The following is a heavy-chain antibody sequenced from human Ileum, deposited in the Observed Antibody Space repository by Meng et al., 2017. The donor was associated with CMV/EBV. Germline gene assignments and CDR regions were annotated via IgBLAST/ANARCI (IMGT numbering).Heavy chain of an antibody. V-gene: IGHV4-59*01. CDR3: ARVVVVPAARPTDYYGMDV. CDR1: GGSINYYY. D-gene: IGHD2-2*01. J-gene: IGHJ6*02. Sequence: SETLSLTCTVSGGSINYYYWNWIRQPPGKGLEWIGYIYYSGSTNYNPSLKSRVTISVDTSKNQFSLKLSSVTAADTAVYYCARVVVVPAARPTDYYGMDVWGQGTTVTVSS. CDR2: IYYSGST.